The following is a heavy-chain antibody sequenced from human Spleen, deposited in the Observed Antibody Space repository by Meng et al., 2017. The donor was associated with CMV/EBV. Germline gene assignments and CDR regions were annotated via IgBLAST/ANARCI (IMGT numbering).Heavy chain of an antibody. CDR3: ARSRTSRRNYYYYYGMDV. V-gene: IGHV3-74*01. CDR2: INSDGSST. D-gene: IGHD2-2*01. CDR1: GFTFSSYW. J-gene: IGHJ6*02. Sequence: GGSLRLSCAASGFTFSSYWMHWVRQAPGKGLVWVSRINSDGSSTSYADSVKGRFTISRDNAKNTLYLQMNSLRAEDTAVYYCARSRTSRRNYYYYYGMDVWGQGTTVTVSS.